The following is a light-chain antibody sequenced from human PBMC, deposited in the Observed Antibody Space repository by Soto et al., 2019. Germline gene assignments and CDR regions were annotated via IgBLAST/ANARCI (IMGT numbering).Light chain of an antibody. CDR1: QSVSSSY. Sequence: EIVLTQSPGTLSLSPGEIATLSCRASQSVSSSYLAWYQQKPGQAPRLLIYGASSRATGITDRFSGSGSGTDFTLTISRLEPEDFAVYYCQQYGSSRTFGQGTKVEIK. J-gene: IGKJ1*01. CDR3: QQYGSSRT. CDR2: GAS. V-gene: IGKV3-20*01.